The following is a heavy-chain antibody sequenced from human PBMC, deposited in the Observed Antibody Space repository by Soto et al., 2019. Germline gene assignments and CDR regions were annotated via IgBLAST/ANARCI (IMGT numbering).Heavy chain of an antibody. CDR3: ARQDGSATYYFDS. Sequence: GESLKISCKGSGYTFPTYWIGWVRQMPGKGLEWMGIIYPRDSQIRYSPSFQGQVTISADKSINTAYLQWSSLKASDTAMYYCARQDGSATYYFDSWGQGTLVTVSS. J-gene: IGHJ4*02. CDR2: IYPRDSQI. D-gene: IGHD3-10*01. CDR1: GYTFPTYW. V-gene: IGHV5-51*01.